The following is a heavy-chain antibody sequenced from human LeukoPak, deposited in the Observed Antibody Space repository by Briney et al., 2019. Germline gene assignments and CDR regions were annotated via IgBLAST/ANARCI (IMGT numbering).Heavy chain of an antibody. D-gene: IGHD6-13*01. J-gene: IGHJ6*02. CDR1: GFTFSSYN. CDR3: ARDSSQQSPYGMDV. Sequence: GGSLRLSCAASGFTFSSYNMNWVRQAPGKGLEWVSSISSSSSSIYYADSVKGRFTISRDNAKNSLYLQMNSLRAEDTAVYYCARDSSQQSPYGMDVWGQGTTVTVSS. V-gene: IGHV3-21*01. CDR2: ISSSSSSI.